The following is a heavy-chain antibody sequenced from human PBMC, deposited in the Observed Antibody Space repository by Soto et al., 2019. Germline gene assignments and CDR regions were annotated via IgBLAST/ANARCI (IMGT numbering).Heavy chain of an antibody. J-gene: IGHJ5*02. CDR3: ARAIYGAAAYVGINWFDP. D-gene: IGHD6-13*01. CDR1: GFTFSSYA. CDR2: ISSNGGST. V-gene: IGHV3-64*01. Sequence: EVQLVESGGGLVQPGGSLSVSCAASGFTFSSYAMHWVRQAPGNGLEYVSAISSNGGSTYYANSVKGRFTISRDNSKNTLYLQMGSLRAEDMAVYYCARAIYGAAAYVGINWFDPWGQGTLVTVSS.